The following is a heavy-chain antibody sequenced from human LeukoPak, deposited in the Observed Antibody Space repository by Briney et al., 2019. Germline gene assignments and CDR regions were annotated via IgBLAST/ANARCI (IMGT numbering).Heavy chain of an antibody. Sequence: PSETLSLTCTVSGGSISSSSYYWGWIRQPPGKGLEWIGSIYYSGSTYYNPSLKSRVTISVDTSKNQFSLKLSSVTAADTAVYYCAREGPDYYGSGRDFDPWGQGTLVTVSS. D-gene: IGHD3-10*01. CDR3: AREGPDYYGSGRDFDP. CDR2: IYYSGST. CDR1: GGSISSSSYY. V-gene: IGHV4-39*07. J-gene: IGHJ5*02.